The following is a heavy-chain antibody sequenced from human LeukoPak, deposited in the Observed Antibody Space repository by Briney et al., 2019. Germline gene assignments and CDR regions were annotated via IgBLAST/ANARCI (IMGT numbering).Heavy chain of an antibody. CDR1: GFTFSSYS. D-gene: IGHD3-22*01. CDR2: ISSSSSTI. J-gene: IGHJ3*02. V-gene: IGHV3-48*04. CDR3: ARGAYDSSGYLGAFDI. Sequence: PGGSLRLSCAASGFTFSSYSMNWVRQAPGKGLEWVSYISSSSSTIYYADPVKGRFTISRDNAKNSLYLQMNSLRAEDTAVYYCARGAYDSSGYLGAFDIWGQGTMVTVSS.